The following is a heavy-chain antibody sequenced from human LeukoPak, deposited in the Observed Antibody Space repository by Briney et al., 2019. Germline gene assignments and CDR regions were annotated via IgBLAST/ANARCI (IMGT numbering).Heavy chain of an antibody. Sequence: SETLSLTCTVSGGSISSSIYYWGWIRQPPGKGLEWLGYIYYSGSTYYSPSLKSRVTISVDTSKNQFSLKLSSVTAADTAVYYCARPVPSRLGWFDPWGQGTLVTVSS. CDR3: ARPVPSRLGWFDP. D-gene: IGHD1-1*01. V-gene: IGHV4-39*01. J-gene: IGHJ5*02. CDR2: IYYSGST. CDR1: GGSISSSIYY.